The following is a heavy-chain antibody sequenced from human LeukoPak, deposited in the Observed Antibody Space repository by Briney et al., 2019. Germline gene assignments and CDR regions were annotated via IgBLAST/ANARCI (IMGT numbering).Heavy chain of an antibody. V-gene: IGHV1-2*02. Sequence: ASVKVSCKASGYTFTGYYMHWVRQAPGQGLEWMGWINPNGGGTNYARKFQGRVTMTRDTSISTAYMELSRLRSDDTAVYYCARVRCSSTSCYNDYWGQGTLVTVSS. CDR1: GYTFTGYY. CDR3: ARVRCSSTSCYNDY. J-gene: IGHJ4*02. CDR2: INPNGGGT. D-gene: IGHD2-2*02.